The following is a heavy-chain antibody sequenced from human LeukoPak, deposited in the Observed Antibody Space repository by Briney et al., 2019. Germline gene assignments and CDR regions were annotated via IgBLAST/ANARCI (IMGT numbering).Heavy chain of an antibody. CDR1: GYTFTSYD. CDR2: MNPNSGNT. J-gene: IGHJ4*02. CDR3: ARVGKGTAVTPRHYYFDY. Sequence: ASVKVSCKASGYTFTSYDINWVRQATGQGLEWMGWMNPNSGNTGYAQKFQGRVTMTRNTSISTAYMELSSLRSEDTAVYYCARVGKGTAVTPRHYYFDYWGQGTLVTVSS. D-gene: IGHD4-23*01. V-gene: IGHV1-8*01.